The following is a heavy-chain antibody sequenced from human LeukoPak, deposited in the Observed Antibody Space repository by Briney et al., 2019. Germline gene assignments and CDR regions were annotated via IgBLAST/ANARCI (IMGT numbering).Heavy chain of an antibody. J-gene: IGHJ6*03. CDR2: IYYSRTT. CDR3: ARAPRGYCSGGSCYSGYYYYYMDV. CDR1: GGSISSGDYY. V-gene: IGHV4-30-4*08. D-gene: IGHD2-15*01. Sequence: SQTLSLTCTVSGGSISSGDYYWSWIRQPPGKGLECSGYIYYSRTTYNNPSPNSRVTISVDTSKNQVSPKLSSVTAADTAVYYCARAPRGYCSGGSCYSGYYYYYMDVWGKGTTVTVSS.